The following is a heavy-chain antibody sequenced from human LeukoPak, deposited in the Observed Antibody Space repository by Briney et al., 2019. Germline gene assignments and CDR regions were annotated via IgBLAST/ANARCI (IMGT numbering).Heavy chain of an antibody. D-gene: IGHD1-26*01. CDR3: AKDRFASGDFDY. CDR1: GFTFSSYA. Sequence: GGSLRLSCAAPGFTFSSYAMSWVRQPPGKGLEWVSAISGSGGSTYYADSVKGRFTISRDNSKNALYLQMNSLRAEDTAVYYCAKDRFASGDFDYWGQGTLVTVSS. CDR2: ISGSGGST. V-gene: IGHV3-23*01. J-gene: IGHJ4*02.